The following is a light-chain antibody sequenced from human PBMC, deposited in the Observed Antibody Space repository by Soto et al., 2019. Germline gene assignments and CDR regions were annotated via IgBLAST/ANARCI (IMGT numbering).Light chain of an antibody. CDR2: DTS. Sequence: DIQMTQSPSSLSASVGDRVTITCQASQDITNYLNWYQQKPGKAPKLLIYDTSNLETGVPSRFSGSGSGTDFTFTISSLQPEDIATYFCQQNDNVAVTFGGGTKVEIK. CDR1: QDITNY. J-gene: IGKJ4*01. CDR3: QQNDNVAVT. V-gene: IGKV1-33*01.